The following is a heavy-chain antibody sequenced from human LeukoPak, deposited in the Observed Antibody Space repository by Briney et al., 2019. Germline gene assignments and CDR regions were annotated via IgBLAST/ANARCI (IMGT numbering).Heavy chain of an antibody. CDR3: ARDEYDSSGYHTGFDY. Sequence: GGSLRLSCAPYGFTVSTNYMGSGRQAPGKGLEWVLVIYRGGSTYYAASGKGRFTISRDTSKSTLYLQTNSLRAEDTAVYYCARDEYDSSGYHTGFDYWGQGTLVTVSS. J-gene: IGHJ4*02. CDR2: IYRGGST. V-gene: IGHV3-66*02. CDR1: GFTVSTNY. D-gene: IGHD3-22*01.